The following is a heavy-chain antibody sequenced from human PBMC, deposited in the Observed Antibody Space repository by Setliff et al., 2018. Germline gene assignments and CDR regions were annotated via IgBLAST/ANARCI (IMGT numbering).Heavy chain of an antibody. V-gene: IGHV4-34*01. CDR2: INHRGST. J-gene: IGHJ5*02. D-gene: IGHD3-10*01. CDR1: GGTFSDYH. Sequence: SETLSLTCAAYGGTFSDYHWTWIRQSPEKGLEWIGEINHRGSTNYNPSLKSRVTISVDTSKNQFSLKLSSVTAADTAVYYCARGRGMVRGPRGAYDWFDPWGQGTLVTVSS. CDR3: ARGRGMVRGPRGAYDWFDP.